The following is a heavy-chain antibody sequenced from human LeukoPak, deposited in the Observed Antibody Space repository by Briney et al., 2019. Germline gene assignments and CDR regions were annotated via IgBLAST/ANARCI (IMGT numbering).Heavy chain of an antibody. D-gene: IGHD2-15*01. CDR3: ARDPTPRYCSGGSCYTHYGMDV. CDR2: ISSSSSYI. Sequence: GGSLRLSCAASGFTFSSYTMNWVRQAPGKGLEWVSSISSSSSYIYYANSVKGRLTISRDNAKNSLYLQMNSLRAEDTAVYYCARDPTPRYCSGGSCYTHYGMDVWGQGTTVTVSS. CDR1: GFTFSSYT. J-gene: IGHJ6*02. V-gene: IGHV3-21*01.